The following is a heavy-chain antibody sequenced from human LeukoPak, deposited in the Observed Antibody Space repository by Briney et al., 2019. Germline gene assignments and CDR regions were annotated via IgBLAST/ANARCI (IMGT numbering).Heavy chain of an antibody. CDR2: ISGSGGYR. CDR3: AKDGPYSSSWYGEY. V-gene: IGHV3-23*01. J-gene: IGHJ4*02. D-gene: IGHD6-13*01. CDR1: GFTFSNYV. Sequence: GGSLRLSCAASGFTFSNYVMSWVRQTPGKGLEWVSGISGSGGYRNYADSVKGRFTISRDNSKNTLYLQMNSLRDEDTAVYYCAKDGPYSSSWYGEYWGQGTLVTASS.